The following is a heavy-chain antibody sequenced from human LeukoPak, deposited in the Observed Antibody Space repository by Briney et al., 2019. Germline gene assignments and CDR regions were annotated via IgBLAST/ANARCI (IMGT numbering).Heavy chain of an antibody. V-gene: IGHV3-23*01. J-gene: IGHJ5*02. Sequence: GGSLRLSCAASGFTFSRYAMSWVRQAPGKGLEWVSAISGSGGSTYYADSVKGRFTISRDNSKNTLYLQMNSLRAEDTAVYYCAKDVRSSWDNWFDPWGQGTLVTVSS. CDR2: ISGSGGST. CDR1: GFTFSRYA. CDR3: AKDVRSSWDNWFDP. D-gene: IGHD6-13*01.